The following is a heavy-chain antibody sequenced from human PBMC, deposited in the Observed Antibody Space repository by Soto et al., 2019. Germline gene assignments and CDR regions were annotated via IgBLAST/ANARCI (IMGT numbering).Heavy chain of an antibody. Sequence: EVQLVESGGGLVKPGGSLRLSCAASGFAFSSYSMNWVRQAPRKGLEWVSSISSSSSYIYYADSVKGRFTISRDNAKNSLYLQMNSLRAEDTAVYYCARAEWEQGGTWFDPWGQGTLVTVSS. CDR1: GFAFSSYS. V-gene: IGHV3-21*01. D-gene: IGHD1-26*01. J-gene: IGHJ5*02. CDR2: ISSSSSYI. CDR3: ARAEWEQGGTWFDP.